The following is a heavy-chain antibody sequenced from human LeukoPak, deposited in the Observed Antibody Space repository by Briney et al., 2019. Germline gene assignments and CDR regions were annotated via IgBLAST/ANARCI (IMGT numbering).Heavy chain of an antibody. D-gene: IGHD1-26*01. Sequence: PGGSLRLSCAASGFTFSSYWMHWVRQAPGKGLVWVSRINSDGSSTSYADSVKGRFTISRDNAKNTLYLQMNSLRAEDTAVYYCAKSGWELLYYFDYWGQGTLVTVSS. CDR2: INSDGSST. V-gene: IGHV3-74*01. J-gene: IGHJ4*02. CDR3: AKSGWELLYYFDY. CDR1: GFTFSSYW.